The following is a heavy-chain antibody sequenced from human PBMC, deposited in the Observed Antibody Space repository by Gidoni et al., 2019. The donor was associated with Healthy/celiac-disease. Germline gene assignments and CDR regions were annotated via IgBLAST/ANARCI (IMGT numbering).Heavy chain of an antibody. V-gene: IGHV4-31*01. Sequence: QVQLQESGPGLVKPSQNLSLTCTVSGGAISSGGYYWSWIRQHPGKVLEWIGYIYYSGSTYYNPSLQSLLTISVDTSKNQFSLKLSSVTAADTAVYYCAREPQRGGGGYWGQGTLVTVSS. CDR3: AREPQRGGGGY. D-gene: IGHD3-16*01. CDR2: IYYSGST. CDR1: GGAISSGGYY. J-gene: IGHJ4*02.